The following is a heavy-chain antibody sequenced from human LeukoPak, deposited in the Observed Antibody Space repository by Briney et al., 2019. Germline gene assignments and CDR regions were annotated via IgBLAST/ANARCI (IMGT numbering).Heavy chain of an antibody. CDR3: ARGARGYYYMDV. CDR2: IYYSGST. CDR1: GGSIISYY. Sequence: SETLSLTCTVSGGSIISYYWSWIRQPPGKGLEWIGYIYYSGSTNYNPSLKSRVTISVDTSKNQFSLKLSSVTAADTAVYYCARGARGYYYMDVWGKGTTVAISS. V-gene: IGHV4-59*01. D-gene: IGHD5-12*01. J-gene: IGHJ6*03.